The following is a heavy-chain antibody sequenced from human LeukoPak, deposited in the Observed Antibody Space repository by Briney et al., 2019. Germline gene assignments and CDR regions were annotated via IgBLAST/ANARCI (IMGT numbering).Heavy chain of an antibody. Sequence: PGGSPRLSCAASGFTFSSYSFNWVRQAPGKGLEWVASITSTSTYIYYADSVQGRFAVSRDNAKNSLYLQMNSLRAEDTAVFYCVRRGPNNSGLDYWGQGTLVTVSS. V-gene: IGHV3-21*01. CDR3: VRRGPNNSGLDY. D-gene: IGHD5-12*01. CDR2: ITSTSTYI. J-gene: IGHJ4*02. CDR1: GFTFSSYS.